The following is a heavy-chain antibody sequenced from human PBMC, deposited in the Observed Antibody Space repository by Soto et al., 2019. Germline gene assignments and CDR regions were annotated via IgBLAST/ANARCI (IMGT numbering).Heavy chain of an antibody. V-gene: IGHV4-59*01. CDR2: IYYSGST. D-gene: IGHD6-13*01. CDR1: GGSISSYY. J-gene: IGHJ4*02. Sequence: SETLSLTCTVSGGSISSYYWSWIRQPPGKGLEWIGYIYYSGSTNYNPSLKSRVTISVDTSKNQFSLKLSSVTAADTAVYYCARGLRAASYYFDYWGQGTLVTVSS. CDR3: ARGLRAASYYFDY.